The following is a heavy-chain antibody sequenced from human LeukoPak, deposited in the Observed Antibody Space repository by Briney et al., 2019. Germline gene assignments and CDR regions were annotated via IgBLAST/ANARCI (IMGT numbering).Heavy chain of an antibody. Sequence: GGSLRLSCAASGFTFSSYAMHWVRQAPGKGLEWVAVISYDGSNKYYADSVKGRFTISRDNSKNTLYLQMNSLRAEDTAVYYCARRISLRRDDPFDYWGQGTLVTVSS. CDR3: ARRISLRRDDPFDY. CDR2: ISYDGSNK. D-gene: IGHD5-24*01. J-gene: IGHJ4*02. CDR1: GFTFSSYA. V-gene: IGHV3-30-3*01.